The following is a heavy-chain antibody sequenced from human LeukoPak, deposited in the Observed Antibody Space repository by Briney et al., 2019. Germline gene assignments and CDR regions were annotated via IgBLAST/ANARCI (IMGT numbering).Heavy chain of an antibody. J-gene: IGHJ4*02. CDR1: GFSFSFSN. Sequence: GGSLRLSCAASGFSFSFSNMNWVRQAPGKGLEWVSYISSTNGHTYYADSVNGRFTISRDTAKNSLYLQMNSLRVEDTAIYFCARDRDSSGLYGGADFWGQGVLVTVSA. CDR3: ARDRDSSGLYGGADF. D-gene: IGHD6-19*01. CDR2: ISSTNGHT. V-gene: IGHV3-21*03.